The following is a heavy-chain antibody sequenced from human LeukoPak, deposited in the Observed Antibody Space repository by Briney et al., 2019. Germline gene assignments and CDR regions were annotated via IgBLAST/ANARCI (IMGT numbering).Heavy chain of an antibody. V-gene: IGHV4-39*01. CDR3: ARPAVGVADYGYTSETTDIDY. CDR2: IYYSGST. D-gene: IGHD4-17*01. CDR1: GGSTSSSSYY. J-gene: IGHJ4*02. Sequence: PSESLSLTCTVSGGSTSSSSYYWGWIRQPPGKGLEWIVSIYYSGSTYYNPSLKSRVTISVDTSKNQFSLKLSSVTAADTAVYYCARPAVGVADYGYTSETTDIDYWGQGTLVTVS.